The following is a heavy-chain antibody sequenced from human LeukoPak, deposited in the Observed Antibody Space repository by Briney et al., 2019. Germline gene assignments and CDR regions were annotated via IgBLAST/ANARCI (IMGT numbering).Heavy chain of an antibody. D-gene: IGHD3-10*01. J-gene: IGHJ4*02. CDR3: ARVDNSGSYLDY. CDR1: DYSISSSYF. Sequence: NTSETLSLTCTVSDYSISSSYFWGWIRQPPGKGLEWIGNIYHTGSTHYNPSLKSRVTISVDTSKNQFSLKLSSVTAADTAVYYCARVDNSGSYLDYWGQGTLVTVSS. CDR2: IYHTGST. V-gene: IGHV4-38-2*02.